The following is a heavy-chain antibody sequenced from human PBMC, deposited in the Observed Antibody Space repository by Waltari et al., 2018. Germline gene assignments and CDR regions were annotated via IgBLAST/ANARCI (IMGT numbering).Heavy chain of an antibody. J-gene: IGHJ4*02. D-gene: IGHD1-26*01. CDR1: GFTFSSSG. Sequence: QVQLVESGGGVVQPGRSLRLSCAASGFTFSSSGMHWVRQAPGKGLEWVAVIWYDGSNKYYADSVKGRFTISRDNSKNTLYLQMNSLRAEDTAVYYCVGGATDLGDYWGQGTLVTVSS. CDR2: IWYDGSNK. V-gene: IGHV3-33*01. CDR3: VGGATDLGDY.